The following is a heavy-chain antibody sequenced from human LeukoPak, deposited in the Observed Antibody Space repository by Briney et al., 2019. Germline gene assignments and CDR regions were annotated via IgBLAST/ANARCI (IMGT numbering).Heavy chain of an antibody. V-gene: IGHV3-30-3*01. CDR3: ARDLRSSSLDY. J-gene: IGHJ4*02. CDR2: ISYDGSNE. CDR1: GFTFSSYA. D-gene: IGHD6-6*01. Sequence: GRSLRLSCAASGFTFSSYAMHWVRQAPGKGLEWVAVISYDGSNEYYADSVKGRFTISRDNSKNTLYLQMNSLRAEDTAVYYCARDLRSSSLDYWGQGTLVTVSS.